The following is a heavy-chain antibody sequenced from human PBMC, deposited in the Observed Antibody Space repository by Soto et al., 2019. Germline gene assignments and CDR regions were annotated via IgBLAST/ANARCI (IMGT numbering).Heavy chain of an antibody. CDR3: ASYGDSSSWYNWFDP. V-gene: IGHV3-30*03. CDR2: ISYDGSNK. J-gene: IGHJ5*02. D-gene: IGHD6-13*01. Sequence: VAVISYDGSNKYYADSVKGRFTISRDNSKNTLYLQMNSLRAEDTAVYYCASYGDSSSWYNWFDPWGQGTLVTVSS.